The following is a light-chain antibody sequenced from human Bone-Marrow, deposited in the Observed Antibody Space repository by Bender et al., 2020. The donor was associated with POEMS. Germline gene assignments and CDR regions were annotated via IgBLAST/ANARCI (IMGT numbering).Light chain of an antibody. CDR1: STDFGNYDF. Sequence: QSALTQPASVSGSPGQSITISCTGTSTDFGNYDFVSWYQQHPGEAPKLINYEGTKRPSGVSNRFSGSKSGNTASLTIFGLQAEDEADYYCCSYAGSYTEVFGGGTKLTVL. CDR3: CSYAGSYTEV. J-gene: IGLJ3*02. CDR2: EGT. V-gene: IGLV2-23*01.